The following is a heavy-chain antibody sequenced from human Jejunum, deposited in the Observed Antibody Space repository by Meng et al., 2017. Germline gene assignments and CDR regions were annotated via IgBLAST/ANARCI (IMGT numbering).Heavy chain of an antibody. J-gene: IGHJ4*02. CDR3: ARDFSWISRAVAAD. CDR2: IKQDGSEK. CDR1: GFTFSSYW. D-gene: IGHD6-19*01. V-gene: IGHV3-7*01. Sequence: GESLKISCAASGFTFSSYWMSWVRQAPGKGLEWVANIKQDGSEKYYVDSVKGRFTISRDNANNSLYLQMNSLRAEDTAVYYCARDFSWISRAVAADWGQETLVTVSS.